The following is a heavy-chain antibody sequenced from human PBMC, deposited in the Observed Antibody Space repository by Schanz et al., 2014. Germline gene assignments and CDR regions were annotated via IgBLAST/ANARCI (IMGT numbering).Heavy chain of an antibody. CDR2: INPTTGNP. CDR3: ARARYGLDV. V-gene: IGHV7-4-1*02. J-gene: IGHJ6*02. CDR1: GYIFSSYA. Sequence: QLVQSGSEFRKPGASVKVSCKASGYIFSSYAIHWVRQAPGQGLEWMGWINPTTGNPGYAQGCTGRFVFSFETSGSTAYLQIRCLKAEDTAVYYCARARYGLDVWGQGTTVTVSS.